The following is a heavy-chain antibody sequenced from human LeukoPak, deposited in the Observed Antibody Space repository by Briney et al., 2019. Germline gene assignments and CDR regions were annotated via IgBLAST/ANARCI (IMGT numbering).Heavy chain of an antibody. J-gene: IGHJ6*03. CDR3: ARDRTYYYGSGSYPPDYYMDV. Sequence: ASVKVSCKASGGTFSSYAISWVRQAPGQGLEWMGWISAYNGNTNYAQKLQGRVTMTTDTSTSTAYMELRSLRSDDTAVYYCARDRTYYYGSGSYPPDYYMDVWGKGTTVTVSS. V-gene: IGHV1-18*01. CDR2: ISAYNGNT. CDR1: GGTFSSYA. D-gene: IGHD3-10*01.